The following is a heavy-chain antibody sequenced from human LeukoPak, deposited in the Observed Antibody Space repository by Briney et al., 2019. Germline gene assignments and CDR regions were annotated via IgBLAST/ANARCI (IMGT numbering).Heavy chain of an antibody. J-gene: IGHJ4*02. Sequence: GASVKVSCKASGGTFNSFAISWVRQAPGQGLEWMGGIIPIFGTANYAQKFQGRVTITADESTSTAYMELSSLRSEDTAVYYCARGPPDTGDFDSWGQGTLVTVS. CDR1: GGTFNSFA. CDR2: IIPIFGTA. V-gene: IGHV1-69*13. D-gene: IGHD7-27*01. CDR3: ARGPPDTGDFDS.